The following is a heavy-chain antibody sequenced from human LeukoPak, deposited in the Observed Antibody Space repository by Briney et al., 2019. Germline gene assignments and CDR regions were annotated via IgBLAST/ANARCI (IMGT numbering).Heavy chain of an antibody. D-gene: IGHD6-19*01. CDR3: ASSGWYYFDY. V-gene: IGHV3-23*01. CDR1: GFTFSSYA. J-gene: IGHJ4*02. Sequence: PGGSLRLSCAASGFTFSSYAMSWVRQAPGKGLEWVSAISGSGGSTYYADSVKGRFTISRDNSKNTLYLQINSLRAEGTAVYYCASSGWYYFDYWGQGTLVTVSS. CDR2: ISGSGGST.